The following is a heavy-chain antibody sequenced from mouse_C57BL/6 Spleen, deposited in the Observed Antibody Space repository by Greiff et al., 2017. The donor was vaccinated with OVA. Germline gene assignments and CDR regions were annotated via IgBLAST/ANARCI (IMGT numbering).Heavy chain of an antibody. Sequence: VQLQQPGAELVMPGASVKLSCKASGYTFTSYWMHWVKQRPGQGLEWIGEIDPSDSYTNYNQKFKGKSTLTVDKSSSTAYMQLSSLTSEDSAVYYCARKGGYDSYWYFDVWGTGTTVTVSS. CDR1: GYTFTSYW. CDR2: IDPSDSYT. J-gene: IGHJ1*03. D-gene: IGHD2-4*01. V-gene: IGHV1-69*01. CDR3: ARKGGYDSYWYFDV.